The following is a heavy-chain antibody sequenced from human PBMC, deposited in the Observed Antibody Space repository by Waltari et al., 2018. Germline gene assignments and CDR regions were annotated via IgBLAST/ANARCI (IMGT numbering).Heavy chain of an antibody. J-gene: IGHJ4*01. V-gene: IGHV4-39*01. CDR2: LFYSGST. CDR3: AKSGTDYGSGSYYKD. Sequence: QLQLQESGPGLVKPSETLSLTCTVPGGPIRSSPNSWGWIRQPPGKGLEWTGSLFYSGSTDYNPSLKSRVTISADTSKNQFSLRLSFVTAADTAVYYCAKSGTDYGSGSYYKDWGHGTLVTVSS. D-gene: IGHD3-10*01. CDR1: GGPIRSSPNS.